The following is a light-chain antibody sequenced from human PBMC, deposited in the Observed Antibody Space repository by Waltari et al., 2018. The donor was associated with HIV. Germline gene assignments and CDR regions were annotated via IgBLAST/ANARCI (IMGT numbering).Light chain of an antibody. CDR1: SSDVGAYNY. Sequence: QSALTQPASVSGSPGQSITVSCTGTSSDVGAYNYVSWYQQTPGTAPKLVIYEVSNRPSGIADRLSGSKAGNTASLTISGLQTEDEGEYYCSSVTTSNSLLFGGGTKVTVL. V-gene: IGLV2-14*01. J-gene: IGLJ2*01. CDR3: SSVTTSNSLL. CDR2: EVS.